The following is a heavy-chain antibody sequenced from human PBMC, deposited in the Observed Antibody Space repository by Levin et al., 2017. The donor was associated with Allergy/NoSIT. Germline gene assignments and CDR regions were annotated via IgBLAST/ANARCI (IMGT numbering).Heavy chain of an antibody. CDR2: IYPGDSDT. D-gene: IGHD3-22*01. V-gene: IGHV5-51*01. Sequence: GGSLRLSCKGSGSSFTTYWIGWVRQMPGKGLEWMGIIYPGDSDTRYSPSFQGQVTISADKSISTAYLQWSSLKASDTAMYYCARLSDSSGYYYPFDYWGQGTLVTVSS. CDR3: ARLSDSSGYYYPFDY. CDR1: GSSFTTYW. J-gene: IGHJ4*02.